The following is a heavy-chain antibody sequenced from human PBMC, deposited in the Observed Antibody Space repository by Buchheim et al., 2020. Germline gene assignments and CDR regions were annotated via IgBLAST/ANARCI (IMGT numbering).Heavy chain of an antibody. CDR2: IYYSGST. V-gene: IGHV4-30-4*01. D-gene: IGHD3-3*01. CDR1: GGSISSGDYY. CDR3: ARDRLEGVWSGYYNYFDY. J-gene: IGHJ4*02. Sequence: QVQLQESGPGLVKPSQTLSLTCTVSGGSISSGDYYWSWIRQPPGKGLEWIGYIYYSGSTYYNPSLKSRVTISVDTSKNQYSLKLSSVTAADTAVYYCARDRLEGVWSGYYNYFDYWGQGTL.